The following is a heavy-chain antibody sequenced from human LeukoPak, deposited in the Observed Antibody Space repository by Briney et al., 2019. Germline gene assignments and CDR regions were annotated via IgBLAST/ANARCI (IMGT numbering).Heavy chain of an antibody. Sequence: ASVKVSCKASGYTFTGYYMHWVRQAPGQGLEWMGWINPNSGGTNYAQKFQGRVTMTRDTSISTAYMELSRLRSDDTAVYYCARDLRYYDILTGYYRGFDYWGQGTLVTVSS. CDR3: ARDLRYYDILTGYYRGFDY. CDR2: INPNSGGT. D-gene: IGHD3-9*01. V-gene: IGHV1-2*02. J-gene: IGHJ4*02. CDR1: GYTFTGYY.